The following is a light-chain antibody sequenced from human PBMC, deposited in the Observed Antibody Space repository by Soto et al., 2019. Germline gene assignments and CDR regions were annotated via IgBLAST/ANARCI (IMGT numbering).Light chain of an antibody. Sequence: QSVLTQSPSVSGAPGQRVTISCTGSSSNIGAGYDVHWYQHLPGTAPKVLIYGNRHRPSGVPDRFSGSKSGTSASLAITGLQADDEADYYSQSYDISLSGVVFGGGTKVTVL. V-gene: IGLV1-40*01. J-gene: IGLJ2*01. CDR1: SSNIGAGYD. CDR3: QSYDISLSGVV. CDR2: GNR.